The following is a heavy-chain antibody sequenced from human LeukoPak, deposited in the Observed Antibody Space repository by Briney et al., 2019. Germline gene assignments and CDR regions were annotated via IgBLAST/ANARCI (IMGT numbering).Heavy chain of an antibody. CDR2: INHSGST. V-gene: IGHV4-34*01. CDR3: ARAPGSAYYDFWSGYYSDAFDI. D-gene: IGHD3-3*01. CDR1: GGSFSGYY. Sequence: PSETLSLTCAVYGGSFSGYYWSWIRQPPGKGLEWIGEINHSGSTNYNPSLKSRVTISVDTSKNQFSLKLSSVTAADTAVYYCARAPGSAYYDFWSGYYSDAFDIWGQGTMVTVSS. J-gene: IGHJ3*02.